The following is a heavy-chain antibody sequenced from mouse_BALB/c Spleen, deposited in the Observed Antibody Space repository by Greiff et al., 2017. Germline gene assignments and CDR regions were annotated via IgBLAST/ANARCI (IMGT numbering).Heavy chain of an antibody. Sequence: EVKLEESGAELVKPGASVKLSCTASGFNIKDTYMHWVKQRPEQGLEWIGRIDPANGNTKYDPKFQGKATITADTSSNTAYLQLSSLTSEDTAVYYCARFGDYYGSSYYFDYWGQGTTLTVSS. D-gene: IGHD1-1*01. CDR3: ARFGDYYGSSYYFDY. CDR2: IDPANGNT. V-gene: IGHV14-3*02. J-gene: IGHJ2*01. CDR1: GFNIKDTY.